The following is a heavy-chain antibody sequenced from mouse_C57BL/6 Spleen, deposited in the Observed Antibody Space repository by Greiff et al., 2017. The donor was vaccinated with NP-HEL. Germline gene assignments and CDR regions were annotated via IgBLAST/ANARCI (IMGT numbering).Heavy chain of an antibody. V-gene: IGHV1-50*01. CDR1: GYTFTSYW. Sequence: QVQLQQSGAELVKPGASVKLSCKASGYTFTSYWMQWVKQRPGQGLEWIGEIDPSDSYTNYNQKFKGKATLTVDTSSSTAYMQLSSLTSEDAAVYYCERGYYGSSPYWYFDVWGTGTTVTVSS. CDR3: ERGYYGSSPYWYFDV. J-gene: IGHJ1*03. CDR2: IDPSDSYT. D-gene: IGHD1-1*01.